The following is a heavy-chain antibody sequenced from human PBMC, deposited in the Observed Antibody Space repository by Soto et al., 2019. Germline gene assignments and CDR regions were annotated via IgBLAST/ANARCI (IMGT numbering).Heavy chain of an antibody. CDR2: ISGSGGST. Sequence: GGSLRLSCAASAFTFNNYAMSWVRQAPGKGLEWVSSISGSGGSTYYADSVKGRFTISRDNSKNTLYLQMNSLRVEDTAAYYCAKDMYSSGWYKFDYWGQGTLVTVSS. CDR1: AFTFNNYA. CDR3: AKDMYSSGWYKFDY. J-gene: IGHJ4*02. V-gene: IGHV3-23*01. D-gene: IGHD6-19*01.